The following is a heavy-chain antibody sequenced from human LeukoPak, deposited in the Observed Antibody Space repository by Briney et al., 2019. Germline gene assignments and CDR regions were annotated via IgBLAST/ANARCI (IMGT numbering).Heavy chain of an antibody. J-gene: IGHJ4*02. Sequence: GGSLRLSCAASGFTVSSNYMSWVRQAPGKGLEWVSGLSYSGGRTYYADSVKGRFTISRDNSKNTLYLQMNSLRAEDTAVYYCAKDLITFGGVIAIIDYWGQGTLVSVSS. CDR3: AKDLITFGGVIAIIDY. CDR2: SYSGGRT. V-gene: IGHV3-53*01. CDR1: GFTVSSNY. D-gene: IGHD3-16*02.